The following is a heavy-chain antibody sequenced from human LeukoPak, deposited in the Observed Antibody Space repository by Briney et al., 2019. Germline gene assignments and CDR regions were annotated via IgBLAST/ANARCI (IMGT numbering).Heavy chain of an antibody. V-gene: IGHV1-8*01. CDR3: ARVVKGYSGYDGTPSYYYYMDV. Sequence: ASVKVSCKASGYTFTYYDINWVRQATGQGLEWMGWMNSNSGNTGYVQKFQGRVTMTRNTSISTAYMELSSLRSEDTAVYYCARVVKGYSGYDGTPSYYYYMDVWGKGTTVTISS. J-gene: IGHJ6*03. D-gene: IGHD5-12*01. CDR2: MNSNSGNT. CDR1: GYTFTYYD.